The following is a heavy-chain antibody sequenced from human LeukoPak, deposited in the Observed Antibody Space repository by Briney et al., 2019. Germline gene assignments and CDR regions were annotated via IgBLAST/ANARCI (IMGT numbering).Heavy chain of an antibody. CDR3: ARGPYGGTLHFDY. V-gene: IGHV4-4*07. D-gene: IGHD4-23*01. CDR2: IYSSAST. Sequence: SETLSLTCTVSGGSISGYYWSWIRQPAGKGLEWIGRIYSSASTNYNPSLKSRVTMSVDTPKNQFSLRLRSVTAADTAVYYCARGPYGGTLHFDYWGQGTLVTVSS. J-gene: IGHJ4*02. CDR1: GGSISGYY.